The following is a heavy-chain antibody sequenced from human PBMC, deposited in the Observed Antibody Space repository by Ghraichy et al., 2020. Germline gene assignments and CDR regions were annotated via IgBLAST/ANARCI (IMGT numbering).Heavy chain of an antibody. V-gene: IGHV3-7*04. Sequence: GASLRLSCAASGFTFSSYWMSWVRQAPGKGLEWVANIKQDGSEKYYVDSVKGRFTISRDNAKNSLYLQMNSLRAEDTAVYYCARAQWLDAFDIWGQGTMVTVSS. D-gene: IGHD6-19*01. CDR3: ARAQWLDAFDI. CDR1: GFTFSSYW. J-gene: IGHJ3*02. CDR2: IKQDGSEK.